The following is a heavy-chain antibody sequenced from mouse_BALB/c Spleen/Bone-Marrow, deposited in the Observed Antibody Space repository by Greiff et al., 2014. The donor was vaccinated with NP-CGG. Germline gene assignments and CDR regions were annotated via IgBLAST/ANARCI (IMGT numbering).Heavy chain of an antibody. D-gene: IGHD2-14*01. J-gene: IGHJ4*01. CDR1: GDSITSGY. Sequence: VHVKQSGPSLVKPSQTLSLTCSVTGDSITSGYWNWIRKFPGNKLEYMGYISHSGSTYYNPSLKSRTSITRDTSKNQYYLQLNSVTTEDTATYYCARAGYRYDVGYAMDYWGQGTSVTVSS. CDR2: ISHSGST. V-gene: IGHV3-8*02. CDR3: ARAGYRYDVGYAMDY.